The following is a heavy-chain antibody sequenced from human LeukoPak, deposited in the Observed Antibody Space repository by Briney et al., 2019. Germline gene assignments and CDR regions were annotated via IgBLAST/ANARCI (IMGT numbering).Heavy chain of an antibody. Sequence: SETLSLTCAVYGGSFSGYYWSWIRQPPGKGLEWVGEINHSGSTNYNPSLKSRVTISVDTSKNQFSLKLSSVTAADTAVYYCARERAYYYGMGVWGQGTTVTVSS. CDR3: ARERAYYYGMGV. J-gene: IGHJ6*02. CDR2: INHSGST. V-gene: IGHV4-34*01. CDR1: GGSFSGYY.